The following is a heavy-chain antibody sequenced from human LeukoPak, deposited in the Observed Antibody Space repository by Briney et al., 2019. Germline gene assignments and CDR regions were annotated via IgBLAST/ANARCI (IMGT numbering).Heavy chain of an antibody. CDR3: ARGMTTATPLFDY. CDR2: IFRGGST. Sequence: GGSLRLSCAASGFTVSSNYMSWVRQAPGKGLEWVSVIFRGGSTYYADSVKGRFTISRDNSKNTLYLQMNSLRAEDTAVYYCARGMTTATPLFDYWAREPWSPSPQ. CDR1: GFTVSSNY. J-gene: IGHJ4*02. D-gene: IGHD4-17*01. V-gene: IGHV3-53*01.